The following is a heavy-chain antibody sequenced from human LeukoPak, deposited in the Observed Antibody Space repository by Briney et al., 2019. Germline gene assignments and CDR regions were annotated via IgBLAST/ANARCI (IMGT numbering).Heavy chain of an antibody. CDR1: GGSFSGCY. V-gene: IGHV4-34*01. D-gene: IGHD5-18*01. CDR3: ARATWIQLWLIDY. J-gene: IGHJ4*02. CDR2: INHSGST. Sequence: SETLSLTCAVSGGSFSGCYWSWIRQPPGKGLEWIGEINHSGSTNYNPSLKSRVTISVDTSKNQSSLKLSSVTAADTAVYYCARATWIQLWLIDYWGQGTLVTVSS.